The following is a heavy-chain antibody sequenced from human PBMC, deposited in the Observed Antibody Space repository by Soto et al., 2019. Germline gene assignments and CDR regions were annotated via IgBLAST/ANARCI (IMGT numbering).Heavy chain of an antibody. CDR1: GGSISSGGYY. J-gene: IGHJ4*02. CDR2: IYHNGKT. V-gene: IGHV4-31*03. Sequence: PSETLSLTCTVSGGSISSGGYYWSWIRQFPGKGLEWIGYIYHNGKTYYNPSLQSRLTISEDTSKSQFSLRLTSMTAADTAVYYCANFLPEPRRYFDSWGQGILVTVSS. CDR3: ANFLPEPRRYFDS. D-gene: IGHD3-9*01.